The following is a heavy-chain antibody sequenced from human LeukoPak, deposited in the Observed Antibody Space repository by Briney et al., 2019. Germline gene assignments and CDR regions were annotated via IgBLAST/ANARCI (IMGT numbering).Heavy chain of an antibody. J-gene: IGHJ4*02. CDR1: GFTFSSYG. CDR2: IWYDGGNK. V-gene: IGHV3-33*01. Sequence: GGSLKLSCAASGFTFSSYGMHWVRQAPGKGLEWVAVIWYDGGNKYYADSVKGRFTISRDSSENTLYLQMNSLRAEDTAVYYCARGCGGDCYSPFDFWGQGTLVTVSS. D-gene: IGHD2-21*02. CDR3: ARGCGGDCYSPFDF.